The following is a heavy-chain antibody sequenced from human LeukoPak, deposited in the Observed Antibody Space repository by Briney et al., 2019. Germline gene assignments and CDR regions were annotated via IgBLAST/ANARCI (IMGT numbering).Heavy chain of an antibody. Sequence: SGTLSLTCTISGGSISSYYWSWIRQPPGKGLEWIGYIFHSGATNYSPSLKSRVTMSVDTSKNQFSLRLRSVTAADTAVYYCARDASLGPFDSWGQGIQVTVS. CDR1: GGSISSYY. CDR3: ARDASLGPFDS. V-gene: IGHV4-59*01. D-gene: IGHD3-16*01. J-gene: IGHJ4*02. CDR2: IFHSGAT.